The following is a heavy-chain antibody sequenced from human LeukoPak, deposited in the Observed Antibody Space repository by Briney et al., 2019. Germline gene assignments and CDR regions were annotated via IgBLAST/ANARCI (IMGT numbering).Heavy chain of an antibody. CDR2: IKQDGSEK. Sequence: PGGSLRLSCAASGFTFSNAWMSWVRQAPGKGLEWVANIKQDGSEKYYVDSVKGRFTISRDNAKNSLHLQMNSLRAEDTAVYYCARGAGDPIYWYFDLWGRGTLVTVSS. CDR3: ARGAGDPIYWYFDL. CDR1: GFTFSNAW. V-gene: IGHV3-7*01. J-gene: IGHJ2*01. D-gene: IGHD2-21*02.